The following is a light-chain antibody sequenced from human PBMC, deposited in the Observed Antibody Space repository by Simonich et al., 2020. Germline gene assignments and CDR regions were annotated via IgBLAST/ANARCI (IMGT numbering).Light chain of an antibody. CDR1: SSDVGSYNR. V-gene: IGLV2-14*01. CDR2: DVS. Sequence: QSALSQPPSVSGSPGQSVTISCTGTSSDVGSYNRVSWYQQHPGKAPKLMIYDVSKRPSGVSNRFSGSKSGNTASLTISGLQAEDEADYYCSSYTSSSVVFGGGTKLTVL. J-gene: IGLJ2*01. CDR3: SSYTSSSVV.